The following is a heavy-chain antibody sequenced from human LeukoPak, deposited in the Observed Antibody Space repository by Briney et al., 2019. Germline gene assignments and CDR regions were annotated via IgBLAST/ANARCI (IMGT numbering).Heavy chain of an antibody. CDR2: ISYDGSNK. CDR1: GFTFSSYA. D-gene: IGHD5-12*01. J-gene: IGHJ4*02. Sequence: PGRSLRLSCAASGFTFSSYAMHWVRQAPGKGLEWVAVISYDGSNKYYVDSVKGRFTISRDNSKNTLYLQMNSLRAEDTAVYYCARDRIQEWLPLGRCDYWGQGTLVTVSS. V-gene: IGHV3-30*04. CDR3: ARDRIQEWLPLGRCDY.